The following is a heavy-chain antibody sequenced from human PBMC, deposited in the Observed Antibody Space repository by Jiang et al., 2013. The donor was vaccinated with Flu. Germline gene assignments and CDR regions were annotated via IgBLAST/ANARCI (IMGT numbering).Heavy chain of an antibody. V-gene: IGHV6-1*01. CDR3: ARGGVGITVSLFHY. CDR2: TYYRSKWYN. J-gene: IGHJ4*02. D-gene: IGHD1-26*01. Sequence: QTLSLTCAISGDSVSSNSAAWNWIRQSPSRGLEWLGRTYYRSKWYNDYAVSVKSRISINADTSKNQFSLQLSSVTPEDAAVYYCARGGVGITVSLFHYWGQGSLVTVSS. CDR1: GDSVSSNSAA.